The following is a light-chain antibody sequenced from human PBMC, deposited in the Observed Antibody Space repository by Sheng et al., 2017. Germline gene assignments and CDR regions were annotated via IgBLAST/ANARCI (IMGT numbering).Light chain of an antibody. CDR3: CSYAGNYSSYV. J-gene: IGLJ1*01. Sequence: QSALTQPRSVSGSPGQSVTISCTGTSSDIGDYNYVSWYQQLPDKAPKVMIYDVNKRPSGVPDRFSGSKSGNRASLTISRLQADDEADYYCCSYAGNYSSYVFGTGTHSHRP. CDR2: DVN. V-gene: IGLV2-11*01. CDR1: SSDIGDYNY.